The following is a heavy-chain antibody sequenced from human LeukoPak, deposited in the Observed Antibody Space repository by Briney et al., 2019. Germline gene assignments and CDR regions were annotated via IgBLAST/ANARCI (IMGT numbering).Heavy chain of an antibody. J-gene: IGHJ4*02. D-gene: IGHD3-22*01. Sequence: ALVKVSCKASGGTFSSYAISWVRQAPGQGLEWMGIINPSGGSTSYAQKFQGRVTMTRDTFTSTVYMELSSLRSEDTAVYYCARVDYYDSSGPPYFDYWGQGTLVTVSS. CDR3: ARVDYYDSSGPPYFDY. CDR2: INPSGGST. CDR1: GGTFSSYA. V-gene: IGHV1-46*01.